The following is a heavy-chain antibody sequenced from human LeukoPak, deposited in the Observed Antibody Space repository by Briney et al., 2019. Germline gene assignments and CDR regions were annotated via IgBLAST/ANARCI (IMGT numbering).Heavy chain of an antibody. D-gene: IGHD5-24*01. Sequence: GGSLGLSCAASGFTFSDYSMNWVRQAPGKGLEWISYIGISSGNTKYADSVKGRFTISGDKAKNSLYLQMNSLRVEDTAVYYCARDYKYAFDNWGQGTLVTVSS. J-gene: IGHJ4*02. V-gene: IGHV3-48*01. CDR3: ARDYKYAFDN. CDR1: GFTFSDYS. CDR2: IGISSGNT.